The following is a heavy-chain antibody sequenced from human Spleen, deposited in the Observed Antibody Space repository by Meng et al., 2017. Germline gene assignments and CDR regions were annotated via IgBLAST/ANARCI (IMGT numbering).Heavy chain of an antibody. CDR1: GGTFSDYY. V-gene: IGHV4-34*01. Sequence: QVQLQQWGAGLLKPSETLSLTCAVYGGTFSDYYWSWIRQHPGKGLEWIGEINHSGGTKYTPSLESRVTISIDTSKNQFSLKLSSVTAADTAIYYCARQGDTAMATFDYWGQGTLVTVSS. CDR3: ARQGDTAMATFDY. CDR2: INHSGGT. J-gene: IGHJ4*02. D-gene: IGHD5-18*01.